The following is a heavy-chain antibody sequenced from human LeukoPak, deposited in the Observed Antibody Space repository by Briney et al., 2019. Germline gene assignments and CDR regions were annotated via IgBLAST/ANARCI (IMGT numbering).Heavy chain of an antibody. D-gene: IGHD4-23*01. J-gene: IGHJ4*02. CDR1: GFTFSTYD. Sequence: PGGSLRLSCAASGFTFSTYDMHWARQATGKGLEWVSAITSAGDTYYAGSVKGRFTISRENAKNSLYLQMSSLTAGDTAVYYCYGGGYWGQGTLVTVSS. CDR3: YGGGY. V-gene: IGHV3-13*04. CDR2: ITSAGDT.